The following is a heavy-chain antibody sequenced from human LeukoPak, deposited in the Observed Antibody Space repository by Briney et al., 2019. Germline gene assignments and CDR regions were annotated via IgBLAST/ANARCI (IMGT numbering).Heavy chain of an antibody. J-gene: IGHJ4*02. D-gene: IGHD3-10*01. Sequence: GGSLRLSFAASGFTFSSYWMSWVRKAPGKGLEWVANIKQDGSEKYYVDSVKGRFTISRDNAKNSLYLQMNSLRAEDTAVYYCARWSMVRGVIITHLFDYWGQGTLVTVSS. V-gene: IGHV3-7*03. CDR1: GFTFSSYW. CDR3: ARWSMVRGVIITHLFDY. CDR2: IKQDGSEK.